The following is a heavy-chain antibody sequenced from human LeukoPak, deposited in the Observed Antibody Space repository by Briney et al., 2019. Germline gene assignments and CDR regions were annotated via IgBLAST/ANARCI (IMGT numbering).Heavy chain of an antibody. CDR2: ISTSSIYI. Sequence: SGGSLRLSCAASGFTFSSYSMNWVRQAPGKGLEWVSSISTSSIYIYYADSMKGRFTISRDNAKNSLYLQMNSLRAEDTAVYYCARYMVRGVIIGAFDIWGQGTMVTVSS. CDR3: ARYMVRGVIIGAFDI. J-gene: IGHJ3*02. CDR1: GFTFSSYS. D-gene: IGHD3-10*01. V-gene: IGHV3-21*01.